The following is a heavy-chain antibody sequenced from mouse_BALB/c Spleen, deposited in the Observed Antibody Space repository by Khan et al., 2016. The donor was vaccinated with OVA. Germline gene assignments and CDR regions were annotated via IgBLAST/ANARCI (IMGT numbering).Heavy chain of an antibody. D-gene: IGHD1-1*01. Sequence: QVQLKESGAELMKPGASVKISCKATGYTFSNYWIEWVKQRPGHGLEWIGEILPGSGSTNYNERFKGKATFTSDTSSNTAYMQLSSLTSEDSAVYFCARVKNGCRDSFEYWGQGTILTVSS. V-gene: IGHV1-9*01. J-gene: IGHJ2*01. CDR2: ILPGSGST. CDR3: ARVKNGCRDSFEY. CDR1: GYTFSNYW.